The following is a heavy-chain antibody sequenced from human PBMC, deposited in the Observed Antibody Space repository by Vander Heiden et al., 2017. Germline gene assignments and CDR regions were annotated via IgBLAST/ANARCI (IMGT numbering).Heavy chain of an antibody. CDR2: FYHRGST. J-gene: IGHJ4*02. CDR3: ASGYGAIDD. V-gene: IGHV4-39*01. D-gene: IGHD4-17*01. Sequence: QLQLQESGPRMVKPSETLSLPCTVSGGSISGSNHYWGWIRQAPGERLEWIGNFYHRGSTYYNSSLKSRVTISVDTSKNQFSLMLTSVTAADTAFYYCASGYGAIDDWGQGQLVTVSS. CDR1: GGSISGSNHY.